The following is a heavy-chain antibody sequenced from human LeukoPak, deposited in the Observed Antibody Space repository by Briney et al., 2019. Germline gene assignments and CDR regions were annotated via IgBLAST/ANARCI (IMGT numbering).Heavy chain of an antibody. V-gene: IGHV4-39*07. CDR2: IYYSGST. J-gene: IGHJ4*02. CDR3: ARKLGDSSGYIFDY. CDR1: GGSISSSSYY. D-gene: IGHD3-22*01. Sequence: SETLSLTCTVSGGSISSSSYYWGWIRQPPGKGLEWIGSIYYSGSTYYNPSLKSRVIISVDTSKNQFSLKLSSVTAADTAVYYCARKLGDSSGYIFDYWGQGTLVTVSS.